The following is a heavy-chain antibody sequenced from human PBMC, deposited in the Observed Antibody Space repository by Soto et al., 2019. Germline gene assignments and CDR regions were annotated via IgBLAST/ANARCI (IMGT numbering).Heavy chain of an antibody. J-gene: IGHJ6*02. V-gene: IGHV5-51*01. CDR3: ARVNSIAVAGYYYYGMDV. CDR2: IYPGDPDT. CDR1: GYSFTSYW. Sequence: GESLKISCKGSGYSFTSYWIGWVRQMPGKGLEWMGIIYPGDPDTRYSPSFQGQVTISADKSISTAYLQWSSLKASDTAMYYCARVNSIAVAGYYYYGMDVWGQGTTVTVSS. D-gene: IGHD6-19*01.